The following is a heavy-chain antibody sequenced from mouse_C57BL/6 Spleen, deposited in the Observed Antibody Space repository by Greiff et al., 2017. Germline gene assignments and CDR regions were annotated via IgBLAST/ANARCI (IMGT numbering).Heavy chain of an antibody. V-gene: IGHV1-9*01. D-gene: IGHD4-1*01. CDR1: GYTFTGYW. Sequence: QVQLQQSGAELMKPGASVKLSCKATGYTFTGYWIEWVKQRPGHGLEWIGEILPGSGSTNYNAKFKGKATFTADTSSNTAYMQLSSLTTEDSAIYYCARGERANWYYWGQGTTLTVSS. CDR3: ARGERANWYY. CDR2: ILPGSGST. J-gene: IGHJ2*01.